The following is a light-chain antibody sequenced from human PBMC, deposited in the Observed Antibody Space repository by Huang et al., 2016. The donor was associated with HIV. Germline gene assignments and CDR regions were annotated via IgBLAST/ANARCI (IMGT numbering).Light chain of an antibody. CDR1: QDISNY. V-gene: IGKV1-33*01. CDR2: DAS. Sequence: DIQMTQSPSYLSASVGDRVTITCQASQDISNYLNWYQQKPGKAPNLLIHDASNLETGVPSRFSRSGSGTDFTFSISSLQPEDVATYYCQQYDNLGTFGQGTKVEIK. J-gene: IGKJ1*01. CDR3: QQYDNLGT.